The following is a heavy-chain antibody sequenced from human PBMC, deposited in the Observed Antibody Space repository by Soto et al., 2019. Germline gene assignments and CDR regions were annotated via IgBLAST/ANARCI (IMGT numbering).Heavy chain of an antibody. CDR3: ARGLTYYHDSTGYYDSDAFDI. CDR2: IIPIFRTR. V-gene: IGHV1-69*13. D-gene: IGHD3-22*01. CDR1: GGTFSSYA. J-gene: IGHJ3*02. Sequence: SVKVSCKASGGTFSSYAMYWVRQAPGQGLEWMGGIIPIFRTRNYAQKFQDRVTITADDSKNTAYMELSSLRSQDTAVYYCARGLTYYHDSTGYYDSDAFDIWGQGTLVTVSS.